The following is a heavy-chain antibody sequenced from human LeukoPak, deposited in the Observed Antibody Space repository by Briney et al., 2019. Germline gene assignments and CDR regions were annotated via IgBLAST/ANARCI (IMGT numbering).Heavy chain of an antibody. CDR3: ARRGGYCSGGSCHDAFDI. Sequence: GESLKISCKGSGYSFTSYWMGWVRQMPGKGLEWMGIIYPGDSDTRYSPSFQGQVTISADKSISTAYLQWSSLKASDTAMYYCARRGGYCSGGSCHDAFDIWGQGTMVTVSS. D-gene: IGHD2-15*01. V-gene: IGHV5-51*01. CDR2: IYPGDSDT. CDR1: GYSFTSYW. J-gene: IGHJ3*02.